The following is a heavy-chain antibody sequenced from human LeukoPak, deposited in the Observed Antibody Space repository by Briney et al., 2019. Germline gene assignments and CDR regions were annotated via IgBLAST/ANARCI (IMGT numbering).Heavy chain of an antibody. V-gene: IGHV3-20*04. CDR2: INWNGGIT. CDR3: AKDAMAGTVFDY. CDR1: GFTFDDYG. Sequence: GGSLGLSCAASGFTFDDYGMSWVRQAPGKGLEWVSGINWNGGITAYADSVKGRFTISRDNAKNSLYLQMNSLRAEDTAVYYCAKDAMAGTVFDYWGQGTLVTVSS. J-gene: IGHJ4*02. D-gene: IGHD6-19*01.